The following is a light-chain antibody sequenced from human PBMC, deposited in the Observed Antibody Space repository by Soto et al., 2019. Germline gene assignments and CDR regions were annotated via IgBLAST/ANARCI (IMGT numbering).Light chain of an antibody. CDR3: EQYHEWPLT. Sequence: ETVMTQSPGTLSVSPGEGATLSCRASQSVSSNLAWYQQKPGQAPRLLIYHASTRATGIPARFSGSGSGTEFTLTISSLQSEDFAVYYCEQYHEWPLTFGGGTEVEIK. CDR1: QSVSSN. J-gene: IGKJ4*01. V-gene: IGKV3D-15*01. CDR2: HAS.